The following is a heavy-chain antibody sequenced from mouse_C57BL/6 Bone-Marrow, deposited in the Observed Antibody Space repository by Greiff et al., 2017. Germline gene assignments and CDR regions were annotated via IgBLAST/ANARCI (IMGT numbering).Heavy chain of an antibody. J-gene: IGHJ3*01. D-gene: IGHD2-3*01. CDR3: ASNAVGYCVWFSY. Sequence: QVQLKESGPGLVAPSQSLSITCTASGFSLTSYAISWVRQPPGKGLEWLGVIWSGGGTNYNSALISSLSISKDNSTSQVFLKLTSLPTDDTARYYSASNAVGYCVWFSYWGQGTLVTVSA. V-gene: IGHV2-9-1*01. CDR1: GFSLTSYA. CDR2: IWSGGGT.